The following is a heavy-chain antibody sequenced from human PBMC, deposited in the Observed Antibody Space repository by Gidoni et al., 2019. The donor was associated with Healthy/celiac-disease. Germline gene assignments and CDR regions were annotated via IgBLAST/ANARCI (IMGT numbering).Heavy chain of an antibody. V-gene: IGHV1-24*01. D-gene: IGHD3-9*01. J-gene: IGHJ4*02. CDR1: GSTLTELS. CDR2: FDPEDGET. CDR3: ATEYFDWSSGPR. Sequence: QVQLVQYGAAVKKPGASVKVARKDSGSTLTELSMHWVRQAPGKGLEWLGGFDPEDGETIYAQKFQGRVTMTEDTSTDTAYMELSSLGSEDTAVYYCATEYFDWSSGPRWGQGTLVTVSS.